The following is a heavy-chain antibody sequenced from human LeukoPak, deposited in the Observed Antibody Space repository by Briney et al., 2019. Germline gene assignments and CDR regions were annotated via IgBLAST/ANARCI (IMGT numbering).Heavy chain of an antibody. V-gene: IGHV3-23*01. CDR3: ARRSGIAVAGAFDY. CDR2: ISGSGGIT. Sequence: GGSLRLSCTASGFTFSSYAMSWVRQAPGKGLEWVSAISGSGGITYYADSVKGRFTISRDNSKNTLYLQMNSLRAEDTAVYYCARRSGIAVAGAFDYWGQGTLVTVSS. D-gene: IGHD6-19*01. J-gene: IGHJ4*02. CDR1: GFTFSSYA.